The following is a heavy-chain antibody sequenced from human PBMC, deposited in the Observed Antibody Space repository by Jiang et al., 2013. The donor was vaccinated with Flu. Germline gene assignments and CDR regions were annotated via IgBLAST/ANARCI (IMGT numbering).Heavy chain of an antibody. CDR3: ARDLGDYYDSNGYYLNAFDI. J-gene: IGHJ3*02. CDR1: GYTFTGYY. D-gene: IGHD3-22*01. V-gene: IGHV1-2*02. Sequence: SGAEVKRPGASVKVSCKASGYTFTGYYVHWVRQAPGQGLEWMGWIDPNSGGTNYAQMFQGRVTMTRDTSISTAYMELSRLRSDDTAVYYCARDLGDYYDSNGYYLNAFDIWGQGTMVTVSS. CDR2: IDPNSGGT.